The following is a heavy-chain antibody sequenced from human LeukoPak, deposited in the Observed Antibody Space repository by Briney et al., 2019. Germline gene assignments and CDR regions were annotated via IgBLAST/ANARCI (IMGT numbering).Heavy chain of an antibody. V-gene: IGHV1-46*01. D-gene: IGHD1-26*01. Sequence: GASVKVSCKASGYTFTGYYMHWVRQAPGQGLEWMGIINPSGGGTSYAQKFQGRVTMTRDTSTSTVYMEVSSLRSDDTAVYYCARGTIVGATTPYYYGMDVWGRGTTVTVSS. CDR1: GYTFTGYY. CDR2: INPSGGGT. CDR3: ARGTIVGATTPYYYGMDV. J-gene: IGHJ6*02.